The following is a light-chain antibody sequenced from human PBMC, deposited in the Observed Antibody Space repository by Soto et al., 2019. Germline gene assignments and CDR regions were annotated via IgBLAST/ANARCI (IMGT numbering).Light chain of an antibody. V-gene: IGKV3-20*01. J-gene: IGKJ2*01. CDR1: QSVRSNH. CDR2: DAS. CDR3: QQYGSSPRT. Sequence: EIVLTQSPGTLSLSPGERATLSCRASQSVRSNHLAWYQQKPGQAPRLLIYDASSRATGIPDRFSGSGSGTDFNLTISRLAPEDFAVYYCQQYGSSPRTFGRGTKLEI.